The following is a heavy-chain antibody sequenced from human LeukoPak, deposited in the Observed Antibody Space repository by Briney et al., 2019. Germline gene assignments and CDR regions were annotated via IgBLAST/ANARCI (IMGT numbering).Heavy chain of an antibody. CDR3: ARVGSDYGGNISWYFDL. V-gene: IGHV4-4*02. CDR1: GGSISSSDW. D-gene: IGHD4-23*01. J-gene: IGHJ2*01. CDR2: IYYSGST. Sequence: PSETLSLTCAVSGGSISSSDWWSWVRQPPGKGLEWIGYIYYSGSTNYNPSLKSRVTISVDTSKNQFSLKLSSVTAADTAVYYCARVGSDYGGNISWYFDLWGRGTLVTVSS.